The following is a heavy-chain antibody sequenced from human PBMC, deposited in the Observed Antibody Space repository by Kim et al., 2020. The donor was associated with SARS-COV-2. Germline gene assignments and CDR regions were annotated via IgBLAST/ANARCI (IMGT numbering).Heavy chain of an antibody. V-gene: IGHV3-23*01. D-gene: IGHD1-20*01. J-gene: IGHJ6*02. CDR2: ISGSGGST. CDR1: GFTFSSYA. Sequence: GGSLRLSCAASGFTFSSYAMSWVRQAPGKGLEWVSAISGSGGSTYYADSVKGRFTISRDNSKNTLYLQMNSLRAEDTAVYYCAKDPRHGYNWNPPGADVWGQGTTVTVSS. CDR3: AKDPRHGYNWNPPGADV.